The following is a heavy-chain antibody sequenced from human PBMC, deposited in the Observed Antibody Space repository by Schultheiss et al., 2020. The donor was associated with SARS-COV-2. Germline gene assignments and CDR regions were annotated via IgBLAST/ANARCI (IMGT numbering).Heavy chain of an antibody. V-gene: IGHV1-3*01. CDR2: INAGNGNT. Sequence: ASVKVSCKASGYTFTSYAMHWVRQAPGQRLEWMGWINAGNGNTKYSQKFQGRVTITRDTSASTAYMELSSLRSEDTAVYYCARLYVRDGSFDYWGQGTLVTVSS. CDR1: GYTFTSYA. CDR3: ARLYVRDGSFDY. J-gene: IGHJ4*02. D-gene: IGHD5-24*01.